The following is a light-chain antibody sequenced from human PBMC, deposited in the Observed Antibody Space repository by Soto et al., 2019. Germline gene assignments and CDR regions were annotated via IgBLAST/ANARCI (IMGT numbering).Light chain of an antibody. CDR3: QQYGDWPPYT. CDR2: DAS. CDR1: QSVSRN. J-gene: IGKJ2*01. Sequence: EIVLTPSPATLSVSPGERSTLSCRASQSVSRNLAWYQQQPGQPPRLLIYDASTRATGVPARFGGSGSGTEFTLTISGRQSEDFAVYYCQQYGDWPPYTFGQGTKVEI. V-gene: IGKV3-15*01.